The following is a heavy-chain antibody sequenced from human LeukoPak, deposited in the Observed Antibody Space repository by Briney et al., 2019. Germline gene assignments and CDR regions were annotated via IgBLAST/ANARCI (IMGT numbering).Heavy chain of an antibody. D-gene: IGHD1-7*01. V-gene: IGHV4-61*08. Sequence: SETLSLTCSVSGGSTSSRDHYWSWIRQPPGKGLEWIGYIYYSGSTNYNPSLKSRVTISVDTSKNQFSLKLSSVTAADTAVYYCARSTGTTPVTWYFDLWGRGTLVTVSS. CDR3: ARSTGTTPVTWYFDL. J-gene: IGHJ2*01. CDR1: GGSTSSRDHY. CDR2: IYYSGST.